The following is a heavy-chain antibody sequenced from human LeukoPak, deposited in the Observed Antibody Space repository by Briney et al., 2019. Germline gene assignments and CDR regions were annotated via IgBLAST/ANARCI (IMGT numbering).Heavy chain of an antibody. CDR3: AKDGGNDSSGLLRFYFHY. D-gene: IGHD3-22*01. V-gene: IGHV3-23*01. Sequence: GGSLRLSCAASGFTFSSCAMSCARHAREKGLEWVSAISGSGANTYYADPVKGRFTISRDNSKNTLYLQMDSLRAEDTAVYYCAKDGGNDSSGLLRFYFHYWGQGTLVTVST. CDR2: ISGSGANT. CDR1: GFTFSSCA. J-gene: IGHJ4*02.